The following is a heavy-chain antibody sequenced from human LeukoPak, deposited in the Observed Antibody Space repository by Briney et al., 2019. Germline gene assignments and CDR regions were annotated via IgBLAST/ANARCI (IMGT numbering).Heavy chain of an antibody. J-gene: IGHJ6*02. CDR1: GFTFSRYW. CDR3: ARDSYYYDSSGYYSYYYYGMDV. CDR2: IKQDGSET. Sequence: GGSLRLSCAASGFTFSRYWMSWVRQAPRKGLEWVANIKQDGSETYYVDSMKGRFTISRDNSKNTLYLQMNSLRAEDTAVYYCARDSYYYDSSGYYSYYYYGMDVWGQGTTVTVSS. V-gene: IGHV3-7*01. D-gene: IGHD3-22*01.